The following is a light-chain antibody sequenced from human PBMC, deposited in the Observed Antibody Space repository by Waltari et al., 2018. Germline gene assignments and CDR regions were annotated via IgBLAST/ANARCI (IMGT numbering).Light chain of an antibody. CDR2: DVT. CDR1: NSDVGAYNY. V-gene: IGLV2-23*02. Sequence: QSALTQPASVSGSPGQSITIPCIGTNSDVGAYNYVSWYQQHPGKAPKLRIYDVTKWPSGVSNRFSGSKSGNTASLTISGLQAEDEADYYCCSHAGSTTFVVFGGGTKLTVL. CDR3: CSHAGSTTFVV. J-gene: IGLJ2*01.